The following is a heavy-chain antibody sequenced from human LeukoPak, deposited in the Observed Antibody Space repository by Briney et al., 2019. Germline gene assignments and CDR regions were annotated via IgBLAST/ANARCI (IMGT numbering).Heavy chain of an antibody. V-gene: IGHV1-69*13. J-gene: IGHJ4*02. CDR2: IIPIFGTA. CDR1: GGTFSSYA. D-gene: IGHD2-21*02. Sequence: SVKVSCKASGGTFSSYAISWVRQAPGQGLEWMGGIIPIFGTANYAQKFQGRVTITADESTSTAYMELSSLRSEDTAVYYCARGFSAYCGGDCYPPHYFDYWGQGTLVTVSS. CDR3: ARGFSAYCGGDCYPPHYFDY.